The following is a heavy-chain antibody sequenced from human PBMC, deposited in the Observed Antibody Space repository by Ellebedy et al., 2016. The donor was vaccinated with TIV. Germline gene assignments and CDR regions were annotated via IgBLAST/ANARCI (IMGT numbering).Heavy chain of an antibody. V-gene: IGHV1-2*02. CDR3: ARGVLWWSQYNWFDP. Sequence: ASVKVSXXASGYTFTGYYMHWVRQAPGQGLEWMGWINPNSGGTNYAQKFQGRVTMTRDTSISTAYMELSRLRSDDTAVYYCARGVLWWSQYNWFDPWGQGTLVTVSS. D-gene: IGHD2-21*01. J-gene: IGHJ5*02. CDR2: INPNSGGT. CDR1: GYTFTGYY.